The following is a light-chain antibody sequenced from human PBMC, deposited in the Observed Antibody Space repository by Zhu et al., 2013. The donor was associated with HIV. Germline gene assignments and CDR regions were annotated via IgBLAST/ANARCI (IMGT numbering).Light chain of an antibody. J-gene: IGKJ2*02. CDR3: LQSNSYPRT. Sequence: IRMTQSPSSFSASTGDRVTITCRASQDIRNHLGWYQQKPGKAPRRLIYLASSLQSGAPSRFSGSGSGTDFTLTISSLQPEDFATYYCLQSNSYPRTFGQGTRLDIK. V-gene: IGKV1-17*01. CDR2: LAS. CDR1: QDIRNH.